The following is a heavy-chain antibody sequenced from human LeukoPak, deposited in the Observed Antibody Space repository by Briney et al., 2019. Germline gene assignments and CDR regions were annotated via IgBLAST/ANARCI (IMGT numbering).Heavy chain of an antibody. CDR1: GGSISSYY. D-gene: IGHD3-3*01. CDR3: ARDGRFPRRTFGI. V-gene: IGHV4-59*01. J-gene: IGHJ3*02. CDR2: IYYSGST. Sequence: SETLSVTCTVSGGSISSYYWSWIRQPPGKGLEWIGYIYYSGSTNYNPSLKSRVTISVDTSKNQFSLKLSSVTAADTAVYYCARDGRFPRRTFGIWGQGTMVTVSS.